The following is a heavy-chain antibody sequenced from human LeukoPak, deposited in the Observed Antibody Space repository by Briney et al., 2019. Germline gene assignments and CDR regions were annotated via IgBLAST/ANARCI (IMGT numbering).Heavy chain of an antibody. CDR1: GFTFSSYG. CDR3: AKSLVRFLEN. D-gene: IGHD3-3*01. Sequence: GGSLRLSCAASGFTFSSYGMHWVRQAPGKGLEWVAVISYDGSNKYYADSVKGRFTISRDNSKNTLYLQMNSLRAEDTAVYYCAKSLVRFLENWGQGTLVTVSP. CDR2: ISYDGSNK. V-gene: IGHV3-30*18. J-gene: IGHJ4*02.